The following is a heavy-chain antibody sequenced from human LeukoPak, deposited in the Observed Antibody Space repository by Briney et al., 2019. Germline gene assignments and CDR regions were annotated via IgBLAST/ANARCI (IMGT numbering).Heavy chain of an antibody. CDR3: ARGVEPLAANTLAY. CDR2: LYSDGNT. D-gene: IGHD1-14*01. Sequence: PGGSLRLFCAASGFTDITNDLTWVRQAPGKGLEWVSVLYSDGNTKYADSVQGRFTISRDNSKNTLYLEMNSLSPDDTAVYYCARGVEPLAANTLAYWGQGTLVTVSS. V-gene: IGHV3-53*01. J-gene: IGHJ4*02. CDR1: GFTDITND.